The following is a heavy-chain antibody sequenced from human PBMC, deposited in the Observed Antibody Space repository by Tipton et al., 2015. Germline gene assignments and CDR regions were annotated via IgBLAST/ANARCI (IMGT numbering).Heavy chain of an antibody. CDR1: GFSVRSNY. V-gene: IGHV3-53*01. D-gene: IGHD1-26*01. CDR3: ATPLRGATVLRLVHGTEDSHSAMDF. CDR2: LYSDGSA. Sequence: GSLRLSCADSGFSVRSNYMSWVRQAPGKGLEWVSILYSDGSANYADSVKGRFTISRDNSKNTFYLQVNSLRAEDTAVYYCATPLRGATVLRLVHGTEDSHSAMDFWGQGTTVTVSS. J-gene: IGHJ6*02.